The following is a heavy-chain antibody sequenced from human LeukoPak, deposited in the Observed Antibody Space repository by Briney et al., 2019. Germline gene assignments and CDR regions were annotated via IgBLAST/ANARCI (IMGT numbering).Heavy chain of an antibody. CDR2: INQDGSEI. D-gene: IGHD3-22*01. V-gene: IGHV3-7*01. CDR1: AFTFSNYW. Sequence: GGSLRLSCAASAFTFSNYWMSWVRQAPGKGLEWVANINQDGSEIYYVDSVKGRFTISRDNANNSLYLQINSVRADDTAVYYCARGKRGKGLKTYYYDSSGYWPIDYWGQGTLVTVSS. J-gene: IGHJ4*02. CDR3: ARGKRGKGLKTYYYDSSGYWPIDY.